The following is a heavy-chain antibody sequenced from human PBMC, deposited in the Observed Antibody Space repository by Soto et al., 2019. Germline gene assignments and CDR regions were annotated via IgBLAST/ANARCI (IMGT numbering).Heavy chain of an antibody. CDR2: IYYSGST. V-gene: IGHV4-31*03. CDR3: ARRRTYDILTGPQNWFDP. CDR1: GGSISSGGYY. Sequence: PSETLSLTCTVSGGSISSGGYYWSWIRQHPGKGLEWIGYIYYSGSTYYNPSLKSRVTISVDTSKNQFSLKLSSVTAADTAVYYCARRRTYDILTGPQNWFDPWGQGTLVTVSS. D-gene: IGHD3-9*01. J-gene: IGHJ5*02.